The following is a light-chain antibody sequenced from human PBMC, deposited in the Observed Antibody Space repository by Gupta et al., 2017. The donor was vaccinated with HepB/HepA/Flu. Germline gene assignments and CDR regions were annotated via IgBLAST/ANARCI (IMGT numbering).Light chain of an antibody. CDR1: SSDVGGYNY. Sequence: QSALTQPAYVSGSPGQSITIPCTGTSSDVGGYNYVPWYQQHPGKAPKLMIYDVSNRPSGVSNRFFGSKSANTASLTISGLQAEDEADYYCSSYTSSSSLDVVFGGGTKLTVL. V-gene: IGLV2-14*01. CDR3: SSYTSSSSLDVV. J-gene: IGLJ2*01. CDR2: DVS.